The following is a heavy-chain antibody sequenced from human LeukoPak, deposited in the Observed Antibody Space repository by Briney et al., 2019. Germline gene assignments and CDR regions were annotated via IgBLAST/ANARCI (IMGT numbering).Heavy chain of an antibody. D-gene: IGHD2-15*01. Sequence: GGTLKLSCAVSGCTFSFYTINWIHQTPVKGLAWVSSISSDYIYYAESVRGRFTVSRDNAKNSLYLQMNSLSAGDTAIYYCARAPGGPRPGNWFDPWGQGTLVTVSS. CDR3: ARAPGGPRPGNWFDP. J-gene: IGHJ5*02. CDR2: ISSDYI. V-gene: IGHV3-21*01. CDR1: GCTFSFYT.